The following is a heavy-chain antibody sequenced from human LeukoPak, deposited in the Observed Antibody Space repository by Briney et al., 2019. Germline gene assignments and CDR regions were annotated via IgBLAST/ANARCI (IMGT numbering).Heavy chain of an antibody. CDR1: GFMFSSNW. J-gene: IGHJ4*02. CDR3: AKEGRSLQTY. V-gene: IGHV3-7*03. Sequence: AGGSLRLSCAASGFMFSSNWMSWVRLAPGKGLEWVANIKEDGTETYYVDSVKGRFTISRDNAKNSLYLQMNSLRVEDTAVYYCAKEGRSLQTYWGQGTLGTVSS. CDR2: IKEDGTET. D-gene: IGHD5-24*01.